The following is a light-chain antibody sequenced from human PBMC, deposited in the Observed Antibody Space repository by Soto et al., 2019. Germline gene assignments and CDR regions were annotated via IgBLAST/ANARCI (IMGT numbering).Light chain of an antibody. CDR1: SSDVGGYNY. CDR3: CSYAGSVV. J-gene: IGLJ2*01. V-gene: IGLV2-11*01. CDR2: DVS. Sequence: QSALTQPRSVSGSPGQSVTISCTGTSSDVGGYNYVSWYQQHPGKAPKLMIYDVSKRPSGVPDRFSGSKSGNTASLTISGLQADDEADYYCCSYAGSVVFRGGTKVTVL.